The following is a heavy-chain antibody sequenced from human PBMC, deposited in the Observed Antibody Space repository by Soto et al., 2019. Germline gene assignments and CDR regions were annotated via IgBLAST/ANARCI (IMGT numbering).Heavy chain of an antibody. V-gene: IGHV5-51*01. Sequence: GESLKISCKGSGYSFTSYWIGWVRQMPGKGLEWMGIIYPGDSDTRYSPSFQGQVTISADKSISTAYLQWSSLKASDTAMYYCARPQPYAGGEGGYFDLWGRGTLVTVSS. CDR3: ARPQPYAGGEGGYFDL. CDR2: IYPGDSDT. J-gene: IGHJ2*01. CDR1: GYSFTSYW. D-gene: IGHD2-2*01.